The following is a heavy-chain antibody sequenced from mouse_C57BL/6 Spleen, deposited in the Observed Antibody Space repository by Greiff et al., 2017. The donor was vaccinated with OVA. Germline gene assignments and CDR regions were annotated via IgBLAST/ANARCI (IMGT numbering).Heavy chain of an antibody. CDR1: GYTFTSYW. V-gene: IGHV1-52*01. J-gene: IGHJ1*03. CDR2: IDPSDSET. CDR3: ARSGLYYGSSYWYFDV. Sequence: QVHVKQPGAELVRPGSSVKLSCKASGYTFTSYWMHWVKQRPIQGLEWIGNIDPSDSETHYNQKFKDKATLTVDKSSSTAYMQLSSLTSEDSAVYYCARSGLYYGSSYWYFDVWGTGTTVTVSS. D-gene: IGHD1-1*01.